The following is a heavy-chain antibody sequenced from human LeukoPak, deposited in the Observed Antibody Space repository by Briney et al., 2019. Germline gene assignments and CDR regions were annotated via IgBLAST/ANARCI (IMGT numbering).Heavy chain of an antibody. CDR1: GFTFSGNW. J-gene: IGHJ4*02. V-gene: IGHV3-7*01. CDR3: AKLLGTATTYDS. Sequence: GGSLTLSCAASGFTFSGNWMSWARQAPGKGMGWVASIKLDGSQNLYVDSVKGRLTISRDNTKSSQYLQMNSLGAEDTAMYYCAKLLGTATTYDSWGQGTRVTVSS. CDR2: IKLDGSQN. D-gene: IGHD5-24*01.